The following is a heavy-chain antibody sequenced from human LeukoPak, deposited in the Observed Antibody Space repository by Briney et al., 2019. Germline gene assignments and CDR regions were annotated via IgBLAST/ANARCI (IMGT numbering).Heavy chain of an antibody. D-gene: IGHD4-17*01. CDR2: IYSGGST. Sequence: GGSLRLSCAASGFTVSSNYMSWVRQAPGKGLEWVSVIYSGGSTYCADSVKGRFTISRDNSKNTLYLQMNSLRAEDTAVYYCARDHGDYDAFDIWGQGTMVTVSS. CDR1: GFTVSSNY. V-gene: IGHV3-53*01. J-gene: IGHJ3*02. CDR3: ARDHGDYDAFDI.